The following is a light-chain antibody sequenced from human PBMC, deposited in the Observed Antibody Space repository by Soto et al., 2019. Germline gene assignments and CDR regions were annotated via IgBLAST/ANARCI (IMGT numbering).Light chain of an antibody. CDR2: GAS. CDR3: QQTYRIPRT. CDR1: QSIGGY. J-gene: IGKJ2*01. V-gene: IGKV1-39*01. Sequence: DIQMTQSPLSLPASVGDRVTITCRPSQSIGGYLIWYQQKPGKAPKLLIYGASTLQSGVPSRFSGSGSGTDFTLTISSVQPEDFATYYCQQTYRIPRTFGQGTRLEIK.